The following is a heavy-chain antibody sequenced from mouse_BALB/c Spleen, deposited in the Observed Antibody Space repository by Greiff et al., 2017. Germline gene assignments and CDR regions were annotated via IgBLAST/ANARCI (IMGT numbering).Heavy chain of an antibody. CDR3: ASAPYYGSSYGYWYFDV. J-gene: IGHJ1*01. D-gene: IGHD1-1*01. Sequence: QVHVKQSGPGLVQPSQSLSITCTVSGFSLTSYGVHWVRQSPGKGLEWLGVIWSGGSTDYNAAFISRLSISKDNSKSQVFFKMNSLQANDTAIYYCASAPYYGSSYGYWYFDVWGAGTTVTVSS. CDR1: GFSLTSYG. CDR2: IWSGGST. V-gene: IGHV2-2*02.